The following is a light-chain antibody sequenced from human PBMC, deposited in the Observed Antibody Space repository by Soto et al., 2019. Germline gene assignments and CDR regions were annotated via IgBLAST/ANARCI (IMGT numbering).Light chain of an antibody. CDR1: QSISDN. J-gene: IGKJ2*01. CDR3: QQRYGPPYT. CDR2: AAS. V-gene: IGKV1-39*01. Sequence: MTQSPSSLSASVGDRVTITCRASQSISDNVNWYQFQPGKAPKLLIYAASSLQTGVPSRFSGSGSGTDVALIISSLQPEDAATYYCQQRYGPPYTFGLGTKVEIK.